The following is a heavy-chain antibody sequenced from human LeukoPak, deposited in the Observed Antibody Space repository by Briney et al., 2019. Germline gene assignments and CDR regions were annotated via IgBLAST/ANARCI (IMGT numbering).Heavy chain of an antibody. V-gene: IGHV3-23*01. J-gene: IGHJ4*02. CDR3: AKDQYMATTPYYFDY. CDR2: IEYSGGSA. D-gene: IGHD5-24*01. CDR1: GFTLSSYE. Sequence: GGSLRLSCTVSGFTLSSYEMSWIRQAPGKGLEWVSSIEYSGGSAYYADSVKGRFTISRDNSKNTLYLQMNSLRAEDTAVYYCAKDQYMATTPYYFDYWGQGTLVTVSS.